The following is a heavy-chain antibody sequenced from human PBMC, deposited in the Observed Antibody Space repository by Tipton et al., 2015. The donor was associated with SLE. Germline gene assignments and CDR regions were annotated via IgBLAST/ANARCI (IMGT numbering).Heavy chain of an antibody. CDR1: EGSISSGGYY. J-gene: IGHJ4*02. Sequence: TLSLTCTVSEGSISSGGYYWSWIRQHPGKGLEWIGYIYYTGSTYYNPSLKSRVAMSVDTSKNQFSLRLSSVTAADTAVYYCARSEYSDGLLDYWGQGTLVTVSS. V-gene: IGHV4-31*03. D-gene: IGHD5-12*01. CDR3: ARSEYSDGLLDY. CDR2: IYYTGST.